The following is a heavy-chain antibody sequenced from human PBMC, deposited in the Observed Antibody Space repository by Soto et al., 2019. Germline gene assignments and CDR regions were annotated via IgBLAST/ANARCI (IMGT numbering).Heavy chain of an antibody. J-gene: IGHJ5*02. CDR1: GDSISSGGYY. D-gene: IGHD2-21*02. CDR2: IYYSGSS. V-gene: IGHV4-31*03. CDR3: ARETVVTATISWFDT. Sequence: QVQLQESGPGLAKPSQTLSLTCSVSGDSISSGGYYWSWIRQHPGKGREWIGYIYYSGSSYYNPSLKSRVTMSVDTSKNQFSLRLSSVTAADSAVYYCARETVVTATISWFDTWGQGTLVTVSS.